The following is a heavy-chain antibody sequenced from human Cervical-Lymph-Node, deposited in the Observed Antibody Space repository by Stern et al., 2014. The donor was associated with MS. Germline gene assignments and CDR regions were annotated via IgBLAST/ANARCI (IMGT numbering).Heavy chain of an antibody. V-gene: IGHV1-69*01. Sequence: QVQLVESGAEVKKPGSSVKVSCKASGGTFSSYAISWGRQAPGQGLEWMGGITPIFGTANYAQKFQGRVTITADESTSPAYMELSSLRSEDTAVYYCARGELKEGLVRGMDVWGQGTTVTVSS. J-gene: IGHJ6*02. CDR3: ARGELKEGLVRGMDV. D-gene: IGHD1-26*01. CDR1: GGTFSSYA. CDR2: ITPIFGTA.